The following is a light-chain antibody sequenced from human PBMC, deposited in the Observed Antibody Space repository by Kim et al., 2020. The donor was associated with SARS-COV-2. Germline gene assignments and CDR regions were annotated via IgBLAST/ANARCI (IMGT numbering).Light chain of an antibody. CDR2: GNS. V-gene: IGLV1-40*01. CDR1: GSNIGAGYD. Sequence: RVTISCTGSGSNIGAGYDVHWYQQLPGTAPKLLIYGNSNRPSGVPDRFSGSKSGTSASLAITGLQAEDEADYYCQSYDSSLSGSLFGGGTKLTVL. J-gene: IGLJ2*01. CDR3: QSYDSSLSGSL.